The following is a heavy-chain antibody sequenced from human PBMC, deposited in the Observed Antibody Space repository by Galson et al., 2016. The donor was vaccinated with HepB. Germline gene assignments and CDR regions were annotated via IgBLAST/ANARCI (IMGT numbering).Heavy chain of an antibody. J-gene: IGHJ4*02. D-gene: IGHD6-19*01. V-gene: IGHV3-33*06. CDR3: AKSKGGVWSYCFDY. Sequence: SLRLSCAASAFTFSNYGMHWVRQAPGKGLEWVAGIWTDGSNKYYGDSVKGRFTISRDNSKKTWYLQMNSLRAEDTAVYYCAKSKGGVWSYCFDYWGQGTLVTVSS. CDR2: IWTDGSNK. CDR1: AFTFSNYG.